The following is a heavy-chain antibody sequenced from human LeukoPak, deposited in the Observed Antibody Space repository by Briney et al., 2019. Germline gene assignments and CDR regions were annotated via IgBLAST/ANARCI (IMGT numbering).Heavy chain of an antibody. CDR2: INPNSGDT. V-gene: IGHV1-2*06. J-gene: IGHJ4*02. CDR3: ARGVITEYSSSSFDY. Sequence: ASVKVSCKASGYTFTGYYMHWVRQAPGQGLEWLGRINPNSGDTNYAQKFQGRVTMTRDTSISTAYMELSRLRSDDTAVYYCARGVITEYSSSSFDYWGQGTLVTVSS. CDR1: GYTFTGYY. D-gene: IGHD6-6*01.